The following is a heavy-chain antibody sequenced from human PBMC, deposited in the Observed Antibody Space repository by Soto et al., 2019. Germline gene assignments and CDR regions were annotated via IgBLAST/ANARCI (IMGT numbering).Heavy chain of an antibody. CDR2: IYGTGNT. J-gene: IGHJ6*02. V-gene: IGHV4-39*01. CDR1: GGSITSSFY. CDR3: RSSSRYSTDV. D-gene: IGHD6-13*01. Sequence: QLQLQESGPGLVKPSETLSLSCTVSGGSITSSFYWGWIRQPPGKGLEWIGSIYGTGNTYYNPSLKGRVTISADTSQNQFSLNLISVPAADTAVYYCRSSSRYSTDVWGQGATVTVSS.